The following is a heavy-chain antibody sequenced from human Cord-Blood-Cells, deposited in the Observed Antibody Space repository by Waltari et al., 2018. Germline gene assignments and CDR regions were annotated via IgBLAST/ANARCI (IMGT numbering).Heavy chain of an antibody. CDR3: ARLHYDFWSGYYNWFDP. CDR2: ISAYNGNT. J-gene: IGHJ5*02. D-gene: IGHD3-3*01. CDR1: GYTFTSFG. V-gene: IGHV1-18*01. Sequence: QVQLVQSGAEVKKPGASVKVSCQASGYTFTSFGISWVRQAPGQGLEWMGWISAYNGNTNYAQKLQGRVTMTTDTSTSTAYMELRSLRSDDTAVYYCARLHYDFWSGYYNWFDPWGQGTLVTVSS.